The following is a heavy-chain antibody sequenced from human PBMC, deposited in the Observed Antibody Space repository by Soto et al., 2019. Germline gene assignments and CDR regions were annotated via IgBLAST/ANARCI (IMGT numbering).Heavy chain of an antibody. CDR3: AKEEEQWLALHYYGMDV. D-gene: IGHD6-19*01. CDR1: GFTFSSYG. Sequence: SLRLSCAASGFTFSSYGMHWVSQAPGKGLEWVAVISYDGSNKYYADSVKGRFTISRDNSKNTLYLQMNSLRAEDTAVYYCAKEEEQWLALHYYGMDVWGQGTTVTVSS. V-gene: IGHV3-30*18. J-gene: IGHJ6*02. CDR2: ISYDGSNK.